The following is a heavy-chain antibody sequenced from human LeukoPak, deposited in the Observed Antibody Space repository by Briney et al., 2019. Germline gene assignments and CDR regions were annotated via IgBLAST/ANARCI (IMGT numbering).Heavy chain of an antibody. CDR2: IYSGGST. V-gene: IGHV3-53*01. J-gene: IGHJ3*02. CDR1: GFTVSSNY. CDR3: AREDVKDGFDI. Sequence: GGSLRLSCAASGFTVSSNYMSWVRQAPGKWLGWVSVIYSGGSTYYAVSVTGSFTISRDNSKNTLYRQMNSLREECTAVYYCAREDVKDGFDIWGQGTLVTVSS.